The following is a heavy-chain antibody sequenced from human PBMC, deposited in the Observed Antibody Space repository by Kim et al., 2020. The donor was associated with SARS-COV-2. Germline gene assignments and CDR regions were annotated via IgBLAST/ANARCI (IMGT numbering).Heavy chain of an antibody. Sequence: GGSLRLSCAASGFTFSDPSMDWVRQAPGKGLEWVARCRDKPNSYTTEYAASVEGRFTVSRDDSKNSLYLQMTSLKSEDTAVYYCARRGSGRYIDYWGQG. CDR3: ARRGSGRYIDY. CDR2: CRDKPNSYTT. J-gene: IGHJ4*02. D-gene: IGHD1-26*01. CDR1: GFTFSDPS. V-gene: IGHV3-72*01.